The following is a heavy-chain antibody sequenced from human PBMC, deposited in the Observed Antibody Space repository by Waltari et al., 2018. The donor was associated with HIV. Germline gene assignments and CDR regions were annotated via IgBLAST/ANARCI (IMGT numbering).Heavy chain of an antibody. CDR1: GFPLDDYG. V-gene: IGHV3-20*04. D-gene: IGHD3-3*01. J-gene: IGHJ1*01. CDR3: VRDSDGSGYDI. CDR2: IDWNGGSA. Sequence: DVRLVESGGEVVRPGASLRLSCVASGFPLDDYGMAWVRQRPGEGLEWVSNIDWNGGSANYGDSVKGRFTVFRDNPKASLYLQMNNLRDEDTGLYYCVRDSDGSGYDIWGRGTLVTVFS.